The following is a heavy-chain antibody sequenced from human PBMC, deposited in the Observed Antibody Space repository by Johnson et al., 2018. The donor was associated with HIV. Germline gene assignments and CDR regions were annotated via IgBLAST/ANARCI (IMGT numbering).Heavy chain of an antibody. V-gene: IGHV3-66*01. CDR1: GFTVSSHY. CDR3: ARGSGVLTGGDSDAFDI. Sequence: VQLVESGGGVVRPGGSLRLSCAASGFTVSSHYMSWVRQAPGKGLEWVSVIYSGGSTYYADSVKGRFPISRDNSKNTLYLQMNSLRAEDTAVYYCARGSGVLTGGDSDAFDIWGQGTMVTVSS. D-gene: IGHD4-17*01. CDR2: IYSGGST. J-gene: IGHJ3*02.